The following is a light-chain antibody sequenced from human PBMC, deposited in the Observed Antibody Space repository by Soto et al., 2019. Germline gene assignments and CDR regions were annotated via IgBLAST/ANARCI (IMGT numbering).Light chain of an antibody. CDR1: SGHSSYA. Sequence: QSVLTQSPSASASLGASVKLTCTLSSGHSSYAIAWHQQQPEKGPRYLMKLNSDGSHSKGDGIPDRFSGSSSGAERYLTISSRHAEDEADYYCQTWGTGIVVFGGGTKLAVL. J-gene: IGLJ2*01. CDR3: QTWGTGIVV. V-gene: IGLV4-69*01. CDR2: LNSDGSH.